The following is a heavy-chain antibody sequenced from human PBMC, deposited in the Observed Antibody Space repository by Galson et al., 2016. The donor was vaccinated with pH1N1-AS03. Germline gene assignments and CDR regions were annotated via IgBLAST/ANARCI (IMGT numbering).Heavy chain of an antibody. J-gene: IGHJ6*02. CDR3: ARDQGSYYDNVPGLHGMDF. CDR1: GGTFNSYT. Sequence: SVKVSCKASGGTFNSYTINWVRQAPGQGLEWMGGIIPIFDTPIYAQRFQGKVTITADESASRVYLELRSLGSEDTDVYYCARDQGSYYDNVPGLHGMDFWGQGTTVIVSS. CDR2: IIPIFDTP. V-gene: IGHV1-69*13. D-gene: IGHD3-9*01.